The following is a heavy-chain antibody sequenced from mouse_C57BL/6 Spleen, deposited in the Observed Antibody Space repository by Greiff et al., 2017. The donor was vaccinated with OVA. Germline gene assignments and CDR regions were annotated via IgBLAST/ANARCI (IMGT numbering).Heavy chain of an antibody. CDR1: GFTFSSYT. D-gene: IGHD2-1*01. CDR3: ARYYGNYDFFDY. Sequence: DVMLVESGGGLVKPGGSLKLSCAASGFTFSSYTMSWVRQTPEKRLEWVATISGGGGNTYYPDSVKGRFTISRDNAKNTLYLQMSSLRSEDTALYYCARYYGNYDFFDYWGQGTTLTVSS. V-gene: IGHV5-9*01. J-gene: IGHJ2*01. CDR2: ISGGGGNT.